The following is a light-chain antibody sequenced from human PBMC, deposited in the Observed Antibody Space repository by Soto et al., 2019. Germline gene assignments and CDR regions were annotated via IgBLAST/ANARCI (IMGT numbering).Light chain of an antibody. CDR3: QQYGSWT. CDR1: QSINSKY. CDR2: DTS. Sequence: DIVLTQSPGTLSVSPGERATLSCRASQSINSKYLAWYQQKPGQPPSLLIHDTSSRATGIPDRFSGSGSGTDFTLTISRLEPEDSAISYCQQYGSWTFGQGTKVEIK. V-gene: IGKV3-20*01. J-gene: IGKJ1*01.